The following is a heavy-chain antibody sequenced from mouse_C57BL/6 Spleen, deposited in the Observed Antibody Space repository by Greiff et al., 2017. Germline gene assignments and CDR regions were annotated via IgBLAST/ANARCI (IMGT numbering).Heavy chain of an antibody. CDR3: VRGPNNDYFYAMDY. CDR2: IRSKSSNYAT. Sequence: EVQVVESGGGLVQPKGSLKLSCAASGFTFNTYAMHWVRQAPGKGLEWVARIRSKSSNYATYYADSVKDRFTISRDDSQSMLYLQMNNLKTEDTAMYYCVRGPNNDYFYAMDYWGQGTSVTVSS. D-gene: IGHD2-4*01. CDR1: GFTFNTYA. V-gene: IGHV10-3*01. J-gene: IGHJ4*01.